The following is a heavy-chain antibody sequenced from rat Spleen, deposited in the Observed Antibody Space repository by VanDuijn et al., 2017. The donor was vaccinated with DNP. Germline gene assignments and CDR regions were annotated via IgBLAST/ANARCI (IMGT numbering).Heavy chain of an antibody. Sequence: EVQLVESGGGLVQPGRSLKLSCAASGFSFRDYGMAWVRQAPTKGLEWVASISSGADNTYYRDSVKGRFTISRDNGKNTQYLQMDSLKSEDTATYYCTTPYFDYWGQGVMVTVSS. V-gene: IGHV5S13*01. CDR3: TTPYFDY. CDR2: ISSGADNT. CDR1: GFSFRDYG. J-gene: IGHJ2*01.